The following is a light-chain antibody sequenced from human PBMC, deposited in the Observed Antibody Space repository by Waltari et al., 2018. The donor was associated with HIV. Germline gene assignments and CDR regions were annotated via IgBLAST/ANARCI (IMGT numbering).Light chain of an antibody. CDR2: EVS. CDR1: SSDVGGYNY. CDR3: SSYTSSDTPYVL. J-gene: IGLJ2*01. V-gene: IGLV2-14*01. Sequence: QSALTQPASVSGSPGQSITISCSGTSSDVGGYNYVSWYQHHPGKAPKLMIFEVSNRPSGVSNRFAGSQSGNTASLTISGLQAEDEADYYCSSYTSSDTPYVLFGGGTKLTVL.